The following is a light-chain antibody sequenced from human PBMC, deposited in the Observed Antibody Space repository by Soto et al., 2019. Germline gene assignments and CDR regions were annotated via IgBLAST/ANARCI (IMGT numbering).Light chain of an antibody. CDR1: QSVSSSY. CDR2: ATS. V-gene: IGKV3-15*01. J-gene: IGKJ1*01. Sequence: LPPSPAPLSFSPGARGQISCRASQSVSSSYLAWYQQKPGQATRLLIYATSSRATGIPARFSGSGSGTEFTLTIRSMQSEDFAVYYCQQYNNWPRTCGQGTKGDIK. CDR3: QQYNNWPRT.